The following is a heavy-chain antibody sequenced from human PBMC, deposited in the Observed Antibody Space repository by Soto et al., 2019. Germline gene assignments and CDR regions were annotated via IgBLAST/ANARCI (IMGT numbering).Heavy chain of an antibody. Sequence: QVQLVQSGAEVKKPGSSVKVSCKASGGTFSSYTISWVRQAPGQGLEWMGRIIPILGIANYAQKFQGRVTITADKSTRTAYMALSSLRSKDTAVYYCARTYCSSTSCYYNWYFDLWGRGTLVTVSS. V-gene: IGHV1-69*02. CDR2: IIPILGIA. CDR1: GGTFSSYT. CDR3: ARTYCSSTSCYYNWYFDL. J-gene: IGHJ2*01. D-gene: IGHD2-2*01.